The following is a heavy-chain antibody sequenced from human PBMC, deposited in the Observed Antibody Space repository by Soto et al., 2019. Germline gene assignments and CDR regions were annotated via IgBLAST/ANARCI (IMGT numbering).Heavy chain of an antibody. J-gene: IGHJ3*02. D-gene: IGHD2-21*02. CDR1: GFTVSSSY. Sequence: EVQLVETGGGLIQPGGSLRLSCAASGFTVSSSYMSWVRQAPGKGLEWVSIVYSGGSTYYADSVKGRFTISRDNSKNTLYLHMNSLRAEDTAVYYCARGSYCGGGCYGAAFDTWGQGTMVTVSS. V-gene: IGHV3-53*02. CDR2: VYSGGST. CDR3: ARGSYCGGGCYGAAFDT.